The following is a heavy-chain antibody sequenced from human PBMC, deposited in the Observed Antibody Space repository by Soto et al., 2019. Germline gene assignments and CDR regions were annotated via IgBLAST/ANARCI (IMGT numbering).Heavy chain of an antibody. Sequence: QVQLVQSGAEVKKPGSSVKVSCKASGGTFSSYTISWVRQAPGQGLEWMGRIIPILGIANYAQKFQGRVTXTXXKSTSTAYMELSSLRSEDTAVYYCARVVSRQWFDPWGRGTLVTVSS. CDR1: GGTFSSYT. D-gene: IGHD2-15*01. CDR2: IIPILGIA. V-gene: IGHV1-69*02. CDR3: ARVVSRQWFDP. J-gene: IGHJ5*02.